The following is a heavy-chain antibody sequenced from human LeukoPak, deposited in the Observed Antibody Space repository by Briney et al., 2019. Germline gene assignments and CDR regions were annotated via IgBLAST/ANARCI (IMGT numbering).Heavy chain of an antibody. CDR3: AKFDPQLGMDV. CDR1: GGSISSYY. D-gene: IGHD1-1*01. Sequence: PSETLSLTCTVSGGSISSYYRSWIRQPAGKGLEWIGRIYTSGSTNYNPSLKSRVTMSVDTSKNQFSLKLSSVTAADTAVYYCAKFDPQLGMDVWGQGTTVTVSS. J-gene: IGHJ6*02. V-gene: IGHV4-4*07. CDR2: IYTSGST.